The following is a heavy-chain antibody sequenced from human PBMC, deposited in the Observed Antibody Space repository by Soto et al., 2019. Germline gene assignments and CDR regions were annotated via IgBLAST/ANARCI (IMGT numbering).Heavy chain of an antibody. Sequence: SQILSLTCAISGDSVSSNTAARHWIRQPPSRGLEWLGRTYYRSKWYNDYAVSVKSRITIKTDTSKNQFSLTLNSVTPKDPDEYCCEREGWATNHFHYGIDVWAQGTTVTVSS. CDR1: GDSVSSNTAA. V-gene: IGHV6-1*01. CDR3: EREGWATNHFHYGIDV. CDR2: TYYRSKWYN. J-gene: IGHJ6*01.